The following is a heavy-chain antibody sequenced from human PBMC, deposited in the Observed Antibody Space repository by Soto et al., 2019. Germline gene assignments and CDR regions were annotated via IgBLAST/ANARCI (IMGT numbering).Heavy chain of an antibody. D-gene: IGHD5-18*01. Sequence: QVQLVQSGAEVKKPGASVKVSCKASGYTFTSYDINWVRQATGQGLEWMGWMNPNSGNTGYAQKFQGRVTMTRNTSMSTAYRELSSLRYEDTAVYYCARGGVDTAMAYYYYGMDVWGQGTTVTVSS. V-gene: IGHV1-8*01. CDR3: ARGGVDTAMAYYYYGMDV. CDR1: GYTFTSYD. CDR2: MNPNSGNT. J-gene: IGHJ6*02.